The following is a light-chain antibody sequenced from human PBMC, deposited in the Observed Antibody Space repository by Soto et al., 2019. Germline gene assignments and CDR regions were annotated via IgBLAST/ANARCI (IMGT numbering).Light chain of an antibody. CDR1: SSDVGSYNL. CDR2: EGS. V-gene: IGLV2-23*01. J-gene: IGLJ2*01. Sequence: QSALTKPASVSGSPGQSITISCTGTSSDVGSYNLVSWYQQHPGKAPKLMIYEGSKRPSGVSNRFSGSKSGNTASLTISGLQAEDEADYYCCSYAGSSTSAIFGGGTKVTVL. CDR3: CSYAGSSTSAI.